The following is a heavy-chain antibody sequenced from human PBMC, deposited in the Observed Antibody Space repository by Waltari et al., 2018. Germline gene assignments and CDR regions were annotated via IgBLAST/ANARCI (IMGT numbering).Heavy chain of an antibody. CDR3: AILSRDGYYDAFDI. V-gene: IGHV1-69*10. CDR2: IIPILGIA. Sequence: QVQLVQSGAEVKKPGSSVKVSCKASGGTFSSYAISWVRQAPGQGLEWMGGIIPILGIANYAQKFQVRVTITADKSTSTAYMELSSLRSEDTAVYYCAILSRDGYYDAFDIWGQGTMVTVSS. D-gene: IGHD2-21*01. J-gene: IGHJ3*02. CDR1: GGTFSSYA.